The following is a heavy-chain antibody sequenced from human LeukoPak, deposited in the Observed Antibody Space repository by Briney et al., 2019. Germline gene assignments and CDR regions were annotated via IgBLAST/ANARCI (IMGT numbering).Heavy chain of an antibody. V-gene: IGHV3-23*01. J-gene: IGHJ4*02. Sequence: AGGSLRLSCAASGFTFSSYAMSWVRQAPGKGLEWVSAISGSGGSTYYADSVKGRFTISRDNSKNTLYLQMNSLRAEDTAVYYCVKGSRSSRPYYFDHWGQGILVTVSS. D-gene: IGHD6-6*01. CDR3: VKGSRSSRPYYFDH. CDR1: GFTFSSYA. CDR2: ISGSGGST.